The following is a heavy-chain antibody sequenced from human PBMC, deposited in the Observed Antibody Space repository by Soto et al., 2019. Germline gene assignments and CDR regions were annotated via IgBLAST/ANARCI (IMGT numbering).Heavy chain of an antibody. Sequence: GGSLRLSCAASGFTFSSYWMSWVRQAPGKGLEWVANIKQDGSEKYYVDSVKGRFTISRDNAKNSLYLQMNSLRAEDTAVYYCARWHYDILTGYYPNYYYYYYMDVWGKGTTVTVSS. CDR1: GFTFSSYW. D-gene: IGHD3-9*01. CDR3: ARWHYDILTGYYPNYYYYYYMDV. CDR2: IKQDGSEK. V-gene: IGHV3-7*01. J-gene: IGHJ6*03.